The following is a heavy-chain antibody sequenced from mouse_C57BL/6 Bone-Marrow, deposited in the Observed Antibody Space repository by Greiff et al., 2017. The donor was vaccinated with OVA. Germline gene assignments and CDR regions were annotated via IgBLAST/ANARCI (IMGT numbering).Heavy chain of an antibody. Sequence: EVQLVESGPGLVKPSQSLSLTCSVTGYSITSGYYWNWIRQFPGNKLEWMGYISYDGSNNYNPSLKNRISITRDTSKNQFFLKLNSVTTEDTATYYCATIYYGKGGLAYWGQGTLVTVSA. CDR1: GYSITSGYY. CDR3: ATIYYGKGGLAY. J-gene: IGHJ3*01. V-gene: IGHV3-6*01. D-gene: IGHD2-1*01. CDR2: ISYDGSN.